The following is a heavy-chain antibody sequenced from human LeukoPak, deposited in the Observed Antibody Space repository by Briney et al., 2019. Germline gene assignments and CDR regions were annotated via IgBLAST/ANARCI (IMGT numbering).Heavy chain of an antibody. CDR2: INHSGST. CDR1: GFTFSDYY. D-gene: IGHD2-8*02. Sequence: GSLRLSCAASGFTFSDYYMSWIRQPPGKGLEWIGEINHSGSTNYNPSLKSRVTISVDTSKNQFSLKLSSVTAADTAVYYCARSVGYEWLPADFDYWGQGTLVTVSS. J-gene: IGHJ4*02. CDR3: ARSVGYEWLPADFDY. V-gene: IGHV4-34*01.